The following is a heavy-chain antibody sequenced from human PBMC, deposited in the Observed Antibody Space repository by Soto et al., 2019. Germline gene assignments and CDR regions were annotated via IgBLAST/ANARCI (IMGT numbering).Heavy chain of an antibody. CDR1: GGSISSYY. CDR3: ARATVRFLEWLSPGAFDY. D-gene: IGHD3-3*01. CDR2: IYYSGST. Sequence: SETLSLTCTVSGGSISSYYWSWIRQLPGKGLEWIGYIYYSGSTNYNPSLKSRVTISVDTSKNQFSLKLSSVTAADTAVYYCARATVRFLEWLSPGAFDYWGQGTLVTVS. J-gene: IGHJ4*02. V-gene: IGHV4-59*01.